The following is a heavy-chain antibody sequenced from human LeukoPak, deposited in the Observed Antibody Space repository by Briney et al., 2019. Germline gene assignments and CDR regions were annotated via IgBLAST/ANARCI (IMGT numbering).Heavy chain of an antibody. D-gene: IGHD6-13*01. CDR3: ASQQLEVATFDY. Sequence: NPSETLSLTCTISGGSISGYYWSWIRQPPGKGLEWIGEINHSGSTNYNPPLKSRVTISVDTSKNQFSLKLSSVTAADTAVYYCASQQLEVATFDYWGQGTLVTVSS. V-gene: IGHV4-34*01. CDR1: GGSISGYY. CDR2: INHSGST. J-gene: IGHJ4*02.